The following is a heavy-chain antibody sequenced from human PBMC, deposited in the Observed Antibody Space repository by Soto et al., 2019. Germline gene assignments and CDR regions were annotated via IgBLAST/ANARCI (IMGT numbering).Heavy chain of an antibody. J-gene: IGHJ3*01. CDR3: ARDPVPSDAGPVRYPADV. V-gene: IGHV1-46*01. CDR1: GYSFTRYY. Sequence: QVRLVQCGAEVKKPGASVTVSCRTSGYSFTRYYLHWVRQAPGQGLEWMGIINPNGGSTTYSQHFQDRLTLTRDTSAKTVYMELSGLTSEDTAIYFCARDPVPSDAGPVRYPADVWGQGTLVTISS. CDR2: INPNGGST. D-gene: IGHD2-2*02.